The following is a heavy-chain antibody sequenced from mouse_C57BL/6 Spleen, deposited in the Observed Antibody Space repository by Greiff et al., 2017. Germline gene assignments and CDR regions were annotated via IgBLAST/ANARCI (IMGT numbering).Heavy chain of an antibody. CDR2: ISYDGSN. V-gene: IGHV3-6*01. CDR3: ARDPTGTFFDY. J-gene: IGHJ2*01. Sequence: ESGPGLVKPSQSPSLTCSVTGYSITSGYYWNWIRQFPGNKLEWMGYISYDGSNNYNPSLKNRISITRDTSKNQFFLKLNSVTTEDTATYYCARDPTGTFFDYWGQGTTLTVSS. D-gene: IGHD4-1*02. CDR1: GYSITSGYY.